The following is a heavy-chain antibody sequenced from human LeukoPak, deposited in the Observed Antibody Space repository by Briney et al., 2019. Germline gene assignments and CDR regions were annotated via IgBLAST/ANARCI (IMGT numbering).Heavy chain of an antibody. V-gene: IGHV1-24*01. J-gene: IGHJ1*01. D-gene: IGHD2-2*01. CDR1: GYTLTELS. Sequence: ASVKVSCKVSGYTLTELSMHWVRQAPGKGLEWMGGFDPEDGETIYAQKFQGRVTMTEDTSTDTAYMELSSLRSEDTAVYYCAPYCSSTSCSDWGYFQHWGQGTLVTVSS. CDR2: FDPEDGET. CDR3: APYCSSTSCSDWGYFQH.